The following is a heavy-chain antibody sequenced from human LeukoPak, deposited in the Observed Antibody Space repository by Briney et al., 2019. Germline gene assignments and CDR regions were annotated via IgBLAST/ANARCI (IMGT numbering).Heavy chain of an antibody. Sequence: GASVNVSCTASGYTFTSYDINWVRQAPGQGLEWMGWMNPNSGSTGYAQKFQGRVTMTRNTSISTAYMELSSLRSEDTAVYYCAKGNLVPAADRDDAFDIWGQGTMVTVSS. CDR2: MNPNSGST. V-gene: IGHV1-8*01. CDR1: GYTFTSYD. D-gene: IGHD2-2*01. CDR3: AKGNLVPAADRDDAFDI. J-gene: IGHJ3*02.